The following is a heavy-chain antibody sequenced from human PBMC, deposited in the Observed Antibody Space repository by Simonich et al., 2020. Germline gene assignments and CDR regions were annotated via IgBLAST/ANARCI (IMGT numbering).Heavy chain of an antibody. CDR1: GYTFTGYY. D-gene: IGHD6-6*01. J-gene: IGHJ6*03. CDR3: ARDRAARYYYYYYMDV. Sequence: QVQLVQSGAEVKKPGASVKVSCKASGYTFTGYYMHWVRQDPGQVLEWMGWINPNSVGTNYAQKFQGRVTMTRDTSISTAYMELSRLRSDDTAVYYCARDRAARYYYYYYMDVWGKGTTVTVSS. CDR2: INPNSVGT. V-gene: IGHV1-2*02.